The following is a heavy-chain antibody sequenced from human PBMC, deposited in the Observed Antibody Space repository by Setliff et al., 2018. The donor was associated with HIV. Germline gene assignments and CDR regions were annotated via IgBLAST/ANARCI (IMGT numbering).Heavy chain of an antibody. V-gene: IGHV3-74*01. J-gene: IGHJ3*02. CDR2: INSDGSIT. CDR3: ARDWEEYSSHSGAFDI. D-gene: IGHD6-13*01. CDR1: GFTFSSYW. Sequence: PGGSLRLSCAASGFTFSSYWMHWVRQAPGKGLVWVSRINSDGSITNYADSVKGRFTISRDNAKNSLYLQMSSLRAEDTAVYYCARDWEEYSSHSGAFDIWGQGTTVTVSS.